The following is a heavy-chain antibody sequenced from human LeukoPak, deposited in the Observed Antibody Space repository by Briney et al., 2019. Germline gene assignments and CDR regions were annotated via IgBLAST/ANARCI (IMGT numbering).Heavy chain of an antibody. J-gene: IGHJ4*02. V-gene: IGHV4-34*01. CDR1: GGSFSGYY. CDR3: ARGVDEAKVGY. Sequence: SETLSLTCAVYGGSFSGYYWNWVRQPPGKGLEWTGEIHPSGSTTYNPSLQSRVTLSVDTSQNQFSLKVSSVTAADTAVYYCARGVDEAKVGYWGQGTLVTVSS. CDR2: IHPSGST.